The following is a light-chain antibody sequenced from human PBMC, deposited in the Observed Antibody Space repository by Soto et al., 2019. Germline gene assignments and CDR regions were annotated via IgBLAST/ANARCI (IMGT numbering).Light chain of an antibody. CDR2: DVS. V-gene: IGLV2-11*01. Sequence: QSALTQPRSVSGSPGQSVTISCTGTSSDLGGDDFVSWYQHHPAKAPKLMIYDVSKRPSGVPDRFSGSKSGNTASLTISGLQAEDEADYYCCSYAGSYTLYVFGTGTKLTVL. J-gene: IGLJ1*01. CDR3: CSYAGSYTLYV. CDR1: SSDLGGDDF.